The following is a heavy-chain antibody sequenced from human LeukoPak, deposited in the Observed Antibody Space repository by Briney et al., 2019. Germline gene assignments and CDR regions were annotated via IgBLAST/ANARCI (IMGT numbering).Heavy chain of an antibody. CDR1: GGSFSGHY. CDR2: INHGGST. Sequence: SETLPLTCAVSGGSFSGHYWNWIRQPPGKGLEWIGEINHGGSTNYNPSLKSRVTISVDTSQNQFSLRLSSVTAADTAVYYCARELGLYYYDSSGILDFWGQGTLVTVSS. CDR3: ARELGLYYYDSSGILDF. V-gene: IGHV4-34*01. J-gene: IGHJ4*02. D-gene: IGHD3-22*01.